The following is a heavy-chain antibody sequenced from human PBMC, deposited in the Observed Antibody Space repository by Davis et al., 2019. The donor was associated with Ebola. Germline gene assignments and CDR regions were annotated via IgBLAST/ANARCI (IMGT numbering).Heavy chain of an antibody. V-gene: IGHV4-30-4*01. CDR2: IYYSGST. J-gene: IGHJ6*02. D-gene: IGHD4-11*01. CDR1: GGSISSYY. Sequence: PSETLSLTCTVSGGSISSYYWSWIRQPPGKGLEWIGYIYYSGSTYYNPSLKSRVTISVDTSKNQFSLKLSSVTAADTAVYYCARAIVTTTYYYYYYGMDVWGQGTTVTVSS. CDR3: ARAIVTTTYYYYYYGMDV.